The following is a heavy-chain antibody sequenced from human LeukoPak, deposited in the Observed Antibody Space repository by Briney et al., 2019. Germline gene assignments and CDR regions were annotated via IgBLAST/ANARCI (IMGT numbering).Heavy chain of an antibody. CDR1: GDSVTNDFF. J-gene: IGHJ4*02. Sequence: PSETLPLTCTVSGDSVTNDFFWGWVRQPPGKELEWIGSFCLGRDTYYRPSLKSRVTISVDTSKNQFSLNLNSVTAADTAVYYCARWASISREPGGFFDHWGQGTLVTVSS. CDR2: FCLGRDT. V-gene: IGHV4-38-2*02. D-gene: IGHD1-14*01. CDR3: ARWASISREPGGFFDH.